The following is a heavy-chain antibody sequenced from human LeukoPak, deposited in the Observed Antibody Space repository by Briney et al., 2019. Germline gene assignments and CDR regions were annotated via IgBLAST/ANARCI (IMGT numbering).Heavy chain of an antibody. CDR3: ARVIGDSAIFGVVNDAFDI. J-gene: IGHJ3*02. Sequence: GGSLRLSCAASGFAFSSYSMNWVRQAPGKGLEWVSSISSSSSYIYYADSVKGRFTISRDNAKNSLYLQMNSLRAEDMAVYYCARVIGDSAIFGVVNDAFDIWGQGTMVTVSS. V-gene: IGHV3-21*01. D-gene: IGHD3-3*01. CDR2: ISSSSSYI. CDR1: GFAFSSYS.